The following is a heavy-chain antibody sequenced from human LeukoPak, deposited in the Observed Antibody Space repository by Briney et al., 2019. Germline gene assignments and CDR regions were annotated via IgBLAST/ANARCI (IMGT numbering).Heavy chain of an antibody. CDR1: GGSISSSSYY. V-gene: IGHV4-39*01. CDR2: IYYSGST. CDR3: ARSRYSGSYY. J-gene: IGHJ4*02. Sequence: PSETLSLTCTVSGGSISSSSYYWGWIRQPPGKGLEWIGSIYYSGSTYYNPSLKCRVTISVDTSKNQFSLKLSSVTAADTAVYYCARSRYSGSYYWGQGTLVTVSS. D-gene: IGHD1-26*01.